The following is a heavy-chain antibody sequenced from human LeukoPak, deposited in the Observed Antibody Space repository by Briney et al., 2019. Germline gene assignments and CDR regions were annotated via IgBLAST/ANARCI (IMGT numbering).Heavy chain of an antibody. Sequence: GGSLRLSCAASGFTFSSYAMSWARQAPGKGLEWVSTMSTSGGSTYYADSVKGRFTISRDNSKNTLFLHMNSLRAEDTAVYYCARAVDFWSGYPQPNWFDPWGQGTLVTVSS. CDR1: GFTFSSYA. V-gene: IGHV3-23*01. D-gene: IGHD3-3*01. CDR2: MSTSGGST. J-gene: IGHJ5*02. CDR3: ARAVDFWSGYPQPNWFDP.